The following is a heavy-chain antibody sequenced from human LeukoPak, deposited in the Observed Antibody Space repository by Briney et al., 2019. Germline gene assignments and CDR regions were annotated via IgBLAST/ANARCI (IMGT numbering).Heavy chain of an antibody. CDR2: VYYSGSP. D-gene: IGHD6-19*01. CDR3: ARDSSAPGIAVAGSSGGSTFDY. V-gene: IGHV4-39*07. CDR1: GGSISSSSYY. Sequence: SETLSLTCTVSGGSISSSSYYWGWIRQPPGKGLEWIGSVYYSGSPYYNPSLKSRDTISVDTSKNQFSLKLSSVTAADTAVYYCARDSSAPGIAVAGSSGGSTFDYWGQGTLVTVSS. J-gene: IGHJ4*02.